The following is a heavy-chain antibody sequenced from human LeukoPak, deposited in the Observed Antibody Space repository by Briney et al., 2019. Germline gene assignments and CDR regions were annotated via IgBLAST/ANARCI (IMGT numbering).Heavy chain of an antibody. D-gene: IGHD6-13*01. V-gene: IGHV3-7*01. Sequence: GGSLRLSCAASGFTFSSYSMNWVRQAPGKGLEWVANIKQDGSEKYFVDSVKGRFTISRDNAKNSLYLQMNSLRAEDTAVYYCARVSSSSWWALDYWGQGTLVTVSP. CDR3: ARVSSSSWWALDY. CDR1: GFTFSSYS. J-gene: IGHJ4*02. CDR2: IKQDGSEK.